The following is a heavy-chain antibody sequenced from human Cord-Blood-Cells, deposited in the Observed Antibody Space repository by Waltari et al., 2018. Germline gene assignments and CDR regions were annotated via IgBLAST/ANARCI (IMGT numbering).Heavy chain of an antibody. Sequence: EVQLLESGGGLVQPGGSLRLSCAAPGFTFRSYALSWVRQAPGKGLEGVSAISGSGGSTYYADSVKGRFTISRDNSKNTLYLQMNSLRAEDTAVYYCAKDHGLTGDHYWGQGTLVTVSS. J-gene: IGHJ4*02. V-gene: IGHV3-23*01. D-gene: IGHD7-27*01. CDR2: ISGSGGST. CDR3: AKDHGLTGDHY. CDR1: GFTFRSYA.